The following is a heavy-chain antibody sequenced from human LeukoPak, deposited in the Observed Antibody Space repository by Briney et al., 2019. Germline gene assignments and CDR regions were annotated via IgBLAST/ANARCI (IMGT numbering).Heavy chain of an antibody. CDR1: GFTFSAYA. J-gene: IGHJ6*02. V-gene: IGHV3-69-1*01. D-gene: IGHD6-13*01. Sequence: PGGSLRLSCEASGFTFSAYAMTWVRQAPGKGLEWVSSIGSDNKPHYSESVKGRFAISRDNAKNSLYLQMNSLRAEDTAVYYCARDQLAAAARVYYYGMDVWGQGTTVTVSS. CDR3: ARDQLAAAARVYYYGMDV. CDR2: IGSDNKP.